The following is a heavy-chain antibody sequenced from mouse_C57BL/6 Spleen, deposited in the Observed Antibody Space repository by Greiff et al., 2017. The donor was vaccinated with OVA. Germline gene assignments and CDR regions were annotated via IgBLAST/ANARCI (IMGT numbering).Heavy chain of an antibody. V-gene: IGHV1-80*01. CDR2: IYPGDGDT. CDR1: GYAFSSYW. Sequence: VQLQQSGAELVKPGASVKISCKASGYAFSSYWMNWVKQRPGKGLEWIGQIYPGDGDTNYNGKFKGKATLTAAKSSSTAYMQLSSLTSADSAVYFCGRGGSYYSLDYWGQGTTLTVSS. CDR3: GRGGSYYSLDY. J-gene: IGHJ2*01. D-gene: IGHD2-12*01.